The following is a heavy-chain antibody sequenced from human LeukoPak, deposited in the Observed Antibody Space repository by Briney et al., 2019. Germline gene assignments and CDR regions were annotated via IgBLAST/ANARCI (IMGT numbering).Heavy chain of an antibody. J-gene: IGHJ4*02. D-gene: IGHD5-12*01. CDR3: ASSVDLVANYYFDH. Sequence: ASVKVSCKVSGYTLTEFSMHWVRQASGKGLEWMGGFDPEDGETIYAQKFQGRVTMTEDTSTDTAHLELGSLRSEDTAVYYCASSVDLVANYYFDHWGQGTLVTVSS. CDR2: FDPEDGET. CDR1: GYTLTEFS. V-gene: IGHV1-24*01.